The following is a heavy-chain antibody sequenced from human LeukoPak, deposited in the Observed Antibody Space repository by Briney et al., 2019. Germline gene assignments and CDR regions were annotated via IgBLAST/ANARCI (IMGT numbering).Heavy chain of an antibody. Sequence: SETLSLTCAVSGGSISSSSYYWGWTRQPPGKGLEWIGSIYYSGSTYYNPSLKSRVTISVDTSKNQFSLKLSSVTAADTAVYYCAGTYCSGGSCHDPFDYWGQGTLVTVSS. CDR3: AGTYCSGGSCHDPFDY. J-gene: IGHJ4*02. V-gene: IGHV4-39*01. CDR1: GGSISSSSYY. D-gene: IGHD2-15*01. CDR2: IYYSGST.